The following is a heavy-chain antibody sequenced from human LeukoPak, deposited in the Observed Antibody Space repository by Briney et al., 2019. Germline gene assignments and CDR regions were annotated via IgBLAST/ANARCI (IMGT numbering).Heavy chain of an antibody. V-gene: IGHV1-46*01. CDR1: GYTFTSYD. J-gene: IGHJ5*02. Sequence: ASVKVSCKASGYTFTSYDVNWVRQATGQGLEWMGIINPSGGSTSYAQKFQGRVTMTRDTSTSTVYMELSSLRSEDTAVYYCARDRTYYDSSGPEGWFDPWGQGTLVTVPS. CDR3: ARDRTYYDSSGPEGWFDP. D-gene: IGHD3-22*01. CDR2: INPSGGST.